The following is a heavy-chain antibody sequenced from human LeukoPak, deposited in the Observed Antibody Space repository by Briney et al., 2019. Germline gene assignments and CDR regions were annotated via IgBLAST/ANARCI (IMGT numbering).Heavy chain of an antibody. V-gene: IGHV3-15*01. CDR2: IKSKTDGGTT. D-gene: IGHD3-22*01. Sequence: SGGSLRLSCAASGFTFSNAWMSWVRQAPGKGLEWVGRIKSKTDGGTTGYAAPVKGRFTISRDDSKNTLYLQMNSLKTEDTAVYYCTTDPITMIVVVATALWGQGTLVTVSS. CDR3: TTDPITMIVVVATAL. J-gene: IGHJ4*02. CDR1: GFTFSNAW.